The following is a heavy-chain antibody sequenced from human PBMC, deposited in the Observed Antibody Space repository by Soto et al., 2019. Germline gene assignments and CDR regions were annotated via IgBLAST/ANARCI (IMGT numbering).Heavy chain of an antibody. CDR3: VRRSTVSYYAVDV. V-gene: IGHV3-66*03. CDR1: GFNVKNNY. CDR2: IHNNGDT. Sequence: PGGSLRLSCAVSGFNVKNNYMNWVRQAPGKGLEWVSVIHNNGDTYYADSVKGRFTMSRDNSKNLLYLQMNSLRTEDTAVYYCVRRSTVSYYAVDVWGQGTTVTVSS. J-gene: IGHJ6*02. D-gene: IGHD4-17*01.